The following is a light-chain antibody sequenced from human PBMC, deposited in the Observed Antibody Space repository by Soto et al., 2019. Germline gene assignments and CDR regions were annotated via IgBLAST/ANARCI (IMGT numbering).Light chain of an antibody. Sequence: EIVLTQSPATLSLSPGERATLSCRASRSVSIYLAWYQQKPDQAPRLLIYDASNRATGILARFSGSVSGTDFTLTISSLEPEDFAVYYCQQRRNWPRTFGQVTKVEIK. J-gene: IGKJ1*01. CDR1: RSVSIY. CDR3: QQRRNWPRT. V-gene: IGKV3-11*01. CDR2: DAS.